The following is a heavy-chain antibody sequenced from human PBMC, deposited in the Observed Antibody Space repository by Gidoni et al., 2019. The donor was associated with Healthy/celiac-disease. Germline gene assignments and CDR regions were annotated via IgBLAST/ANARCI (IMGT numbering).Heavy chain of an antibody. J-gene: IGHJ4*02. V-gene: IGHV3-30-3*01. CDR3: ARDWLRYYFDY. CDR1: GFTFSSYA. CDR2: ISNDGSNK. D-gene: IGHD3-9*01. Sequence: QVPLVVSGGAVLRPVRSLRLSCSASGFTFSSYAMHWVRQAPGKGLEWVAVISNDGSNKYYADSVKGRFTVSRDNSKNTLDLQMNSLRAEDTAVYYCARDWLRYYFDYWGQGTLVTVSS.